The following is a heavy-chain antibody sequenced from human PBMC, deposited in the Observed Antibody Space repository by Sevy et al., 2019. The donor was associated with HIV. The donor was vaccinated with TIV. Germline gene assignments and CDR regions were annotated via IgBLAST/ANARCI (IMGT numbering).Heavy chain of an antibody. CDR2: IYPRDSDT. J-gene: IGHJ3*02. Sequence: GESLKISCKGSGYSFTSYWIGWVRQMPGKGLVWMGLIYPRDSDTRYSPSFQGQVTISADKSISTAYLQWSSLKASDTAMYYCARRCRYYGSGSYYNDAFDIWGQWTMVTVS. CDR3: ARRCRYYGSGSYYNDAFDI. D-gene: IGHD3-10*01. V-gene: IGHV5-51*01. CDR1: GYSFTSYW.